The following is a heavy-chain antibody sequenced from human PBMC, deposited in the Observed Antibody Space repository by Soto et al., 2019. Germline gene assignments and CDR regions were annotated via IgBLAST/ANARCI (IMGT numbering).Heavy chain of an antibody. CDR3: ARTYSSSWSAFDY. J-gene: IGHJ4*02. CDR2: INQSGGT. CDR1: GGSFSGYY. D-gene: IGHD6-13*01. Sequence: QVQLQQWGAGLLKPSETLSLTCAVYGGSFSGYYWSWIRQPPGKGLEWIGEINQSGGTNYNPSLKSRVTISVDTSKNQFSLKLSSVTAADTAVYYCARTYSSSWSAFDYWGQGTLVTVPS. V-gene: IGHV4-34*01.